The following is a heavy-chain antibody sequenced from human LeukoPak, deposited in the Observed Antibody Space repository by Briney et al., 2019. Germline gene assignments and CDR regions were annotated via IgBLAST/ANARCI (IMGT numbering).Heavy chain of an antibody. V-gene: IGHV3-48*01. D-gene: IGHD2-2*01. J-gene: IGHJ4*02. Sequence: GGSLRLSCAASGFTFSGYSMNWVRQAPGKGLEWVSYISTSSSTIYYADSVKGRFTISRDNAKNSLYLQMNSLRAEDTAVYYCARAQYCSSTSCYLPFDYWGQGTLVTVSS. CDR2: ISTSSSTI. CDR1: GFTFSGYS. CDR3: ARAQYCSSTSCYLPFDY.